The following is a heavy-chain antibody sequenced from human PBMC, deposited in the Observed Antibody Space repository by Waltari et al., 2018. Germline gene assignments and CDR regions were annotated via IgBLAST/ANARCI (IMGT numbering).Heavy chain of an antibody. CDR2: VIHSGGT. J-gene: IGHJ4*02. Sequence: QVQLQQSGAGLVRPSAILSLTCDVFAGSFPGFYWCWIRQTPAKGLEWIGEVIHSGGTVYNPSLESRVTISIDTSKNQFSLRLTSVTAADTAVYFCARGKLNFDVWGQGAQVTVSS. CDR1: AGSFPGFY. V-gene: IGHV4-34*12. CDR3: ARGKLNFDV.